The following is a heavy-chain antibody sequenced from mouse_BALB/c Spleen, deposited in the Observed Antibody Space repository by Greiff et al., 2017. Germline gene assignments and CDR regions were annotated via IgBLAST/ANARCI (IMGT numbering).Heavy chain of an antibody. D-gene: IGHD1-1*01. CDR1: GFTFSSYA. Sequence: EVKLVESGGGLVKPGGSLKLSCAASGFTFSSYAMSWVRQTPEKRLEWVASISSGGSTYYPDSVKGRFTISRDNARNILYLQMSSLRSEDTAMYYCARGRYYGSSCYFDYWGQGTTLTVSS. CDR3: ARGRYYGSSCYFDY. J-gene: IGHJ2*01. CDR2: ISSGGST. V-gene: IGHV5-6-5*01.